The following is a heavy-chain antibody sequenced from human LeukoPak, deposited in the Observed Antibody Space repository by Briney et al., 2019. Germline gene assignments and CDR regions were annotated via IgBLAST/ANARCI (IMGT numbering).Heavy chain of an antibody. V-gene: IGHV4-59*01. D-gene: IGHD2-2*01. CDR1: GGSISSYY. CDR2: IYYSGST. CDR3: ARFHTSIPGWFDP. J-gene: IGHJ5*02. Sequence: SETLSLTCNVSGGSISSYYWSWIRQPPGKGLEWIGYIYYSGSTNYNPSLKSRVTISVDTSKNQFSLKLSSVTAADTAVYYCARFHTSIPGWFDPWGQGTLVTVSS.